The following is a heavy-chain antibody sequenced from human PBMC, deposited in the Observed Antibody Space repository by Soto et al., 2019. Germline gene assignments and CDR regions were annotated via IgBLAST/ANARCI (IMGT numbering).Heavy chain of an antibody. CDR1: GGSFSGYY. Sequence: PSETLSLTCAAYGGSFSGYYWSWIRQPPGKGLEWIGEINHSGSTNYNPSLKSRVTISVDTSKNQFSLKLSSVTAADTAVYYCARGLDYYDSSGYYGYYYYYYGMDVWGQGTMVTV. CDR2: INHSGST. D-gene: IGHD3-22*01. CDR3: ARGLDYYDSSGYYGYYYYYYGMDV. J-gene: IGHJ6*02. V-gene: IGHV4-34*01.